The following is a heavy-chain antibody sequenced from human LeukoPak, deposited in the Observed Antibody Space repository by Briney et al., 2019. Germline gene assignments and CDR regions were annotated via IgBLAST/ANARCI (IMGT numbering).Heavy chain of an antibody. Sequence: ASVKVSCKASGYTFTSYAMHWVRQAPGQRLEWMGWINAGNGNTKYSQKFQGRVTITRDTSASTAYMELSSLRSEDTAVYYCAKSILRGVIINGFDYWGQGTLVTVSS. D-gene: IGHD3-10*01. J-gene: IGHJ4*02. CDR2: INAGNGNT. V-gene: IGHV1-3*01. CDR1: GYTFTSYA. CDR3: AKSILRGVIINGFDY.